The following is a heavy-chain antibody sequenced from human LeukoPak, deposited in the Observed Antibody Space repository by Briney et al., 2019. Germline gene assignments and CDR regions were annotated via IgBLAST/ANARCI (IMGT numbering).Heavy chain of an antibody. V-gene: IGHV3-21*01. CDR3: AREGYAIWFDP. Sequence: PGGSLRLSCAASGFTFSSYSMNWVRQTPGKGLEWVSSISSSSSYIYYADSVKGRFTISRDDAKNSLYLQMNSLRAEDTAVYYCAREGYAIWFDPWGQGTLVTVSS. CDR2: ISSSSSYI. J-gene: IGHJ5*02. D-gene: IGHD2-8*01. CDR1: GFTFSSYS.